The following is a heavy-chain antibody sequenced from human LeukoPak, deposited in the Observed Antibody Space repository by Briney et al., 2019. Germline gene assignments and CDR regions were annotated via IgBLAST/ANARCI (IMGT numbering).Heavy chain of an antibody. Sequence: GGSLRLXCAASGFTFSSYWMHWVRQAPGKGLVWVSRINSDGSSTSYADSVKGRFTISRDNAKNTLYLQMNSLRAEDTAVYYCAGGRVLRRAARLPNDSWGQGTLVTVSS. CDR1: GFTFSSYW. CDR3: AGGRVLRRAARLPNDS. J-gene: IGHJ4*02. D-gene: IGHD6-6*01. V-gene: IGHV3-74*01. CDR2: INSDGSST.